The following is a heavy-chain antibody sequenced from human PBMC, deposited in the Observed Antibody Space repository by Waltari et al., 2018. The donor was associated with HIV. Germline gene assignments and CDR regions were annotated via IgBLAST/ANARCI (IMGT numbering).Heavy chain of an antibody. J-gene: IGHJ2*01. V-gene: IGHV5-51*01. CDR1: GYTFISYW. CDR2: IFPCDSDT. Sequence: EVQLVQSGAEVKKPGESLKISCKGSGYTFISYWIGWVRQMPGKGLEWMGIIFPCDSDTRYSPSFQGQVTISADKSINTAYLQWSSLKASDTAMYYCARLPHDYGDYPRWYFDLWGRGTLVTVSS. CDR3: ARLPHDYGDYPRWYFDL. D-gene: IGHD4-17*01.